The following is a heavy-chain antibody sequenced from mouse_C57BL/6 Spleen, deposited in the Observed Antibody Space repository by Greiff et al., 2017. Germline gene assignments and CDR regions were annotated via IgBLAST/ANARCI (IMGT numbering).Heavy chain of an antibody. J-gene: IGHJ3*01. D-gene: IGHD3-2*02. CDR2: INPSSGYT. CDR1: GYTFTSYT. CDR3: ARGGSSGPFAY. Sequence: QVQLQQSGAELARPGASVTMSCKASGYTFTSYTMHWVKQRPGQGLEWIGYINPSSGYTKYNQKFKDKATLTADKSSSTAYMQLSSLTSEDSAVYYCARGGSSGPFAYWGQGTLVTVSA. V-gene: IGHV1-4*01.